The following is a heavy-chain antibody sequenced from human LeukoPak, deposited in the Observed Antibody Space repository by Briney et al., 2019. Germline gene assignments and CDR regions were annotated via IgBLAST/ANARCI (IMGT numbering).Heavy chain of an antibody. D-gene: IGHD1-14*01. CDR1: GGSISSYY. CDR2: IYTSGST. V-gene: IGHV4-4*07. J-gene: IGHJ4*02. CDR3: ARAGRIWRDYFDY. Sequence: SSETLSLTCTVSGGSISSYYWSWIRQPPGKGLEWIGRIYTSGSTNYNPSLKSRVTMSVDTSKNQFSLKLSSVTAAGTAVYYCARAGRIWRDYFDYWGQGTLVTVSS.